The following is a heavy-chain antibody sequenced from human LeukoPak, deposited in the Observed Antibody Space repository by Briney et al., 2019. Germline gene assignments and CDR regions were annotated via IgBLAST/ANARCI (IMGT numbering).Heavy chain of an antibody. Sequence: GGSLRLSCAASGFTFSNYGMHWLRQAPGKGLEWVAFTRYVGRNEYYADSVKGRFTISRDNSKNTLYLQMNSLRVEDTAMYYCAKVEDGYGLNYWGQGTLVTVSS. CDR1: GFTFSNYG. J-gene: IGHJ4*02. CDR2: TRYVGRNE. D-gene: IGHD5-24*01. V-gene: IGHV3-30*02. CDR3: AKVEDGYGLNY.